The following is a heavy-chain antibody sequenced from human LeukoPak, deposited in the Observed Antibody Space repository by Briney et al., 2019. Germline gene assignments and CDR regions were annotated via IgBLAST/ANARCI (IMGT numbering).Heavy chain of an antibody. CDR1: GGSISSSSYY. D-gene: IGHD3-22*01. CDR3: ASHFGNYYDSSGSLNWFDP. CDR2: IYYSGST. Sequence: PSETLSLTCTVSGGSISSSSYYWGWIRQPPGKGLEWIGSIYYSGSTYYNPSLKSRVTISVDTSKNQFSLKLSSVTAADTAVHYCASHFGNYYDSSGSLNWFDPWGQGTLVTVSS. V-gene: IGHV4-39*07. J-gene: IGHJ5*02.